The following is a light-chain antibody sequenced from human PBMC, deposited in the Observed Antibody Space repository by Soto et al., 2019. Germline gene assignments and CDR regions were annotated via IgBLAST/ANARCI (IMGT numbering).Light chain of an antibody. V-gene: IGKV3-20*01. J-gene: IGKJ2*01. Sequence: EIVLTQSPGTLSVSLGERATLSCRASQTVRSSSLAWYQQKPGQAPRLLIYGASGRATGIPDKFSGSGSGTDLTLPISRLEPEDFAVYCCQQYGSSPYTFGQGTKLEI. CDR1: QTVRSSS. CDR3: QQYGSSPYT. CDR2: GAS.